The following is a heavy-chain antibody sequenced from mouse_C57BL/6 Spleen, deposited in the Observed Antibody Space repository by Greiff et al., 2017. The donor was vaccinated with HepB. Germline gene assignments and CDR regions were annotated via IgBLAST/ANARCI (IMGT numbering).Heavy chain of an antibody. Sequence: VQLQQSGPELVKPGASVKISCKASGYAFSSSWMNWVKQRPGKGLEWIGRIYPGDGDTNYNGKFKGKATLTADKSSSTAYMQLSSLTSEDSAVYCCARRGSNWDPFDYWGQGTTLTVSS. CDR1: GYAFSSSW. J-gene: IGHJ2*01. V-gene: IGHV1-82*01. D-gene: IGHD4-1*01. CDR3: ARRGSNWDPFDY. CDR2: IYPGDGDT.